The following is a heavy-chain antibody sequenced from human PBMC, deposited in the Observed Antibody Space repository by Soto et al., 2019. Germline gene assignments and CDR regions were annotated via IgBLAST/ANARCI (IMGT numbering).Heavy chain of an antibody. CDR1: GYTFTRYY. CDR3: ARTLTPNPAEYFQH. CDR2: INPSGGST. J-gene: IGHJ1*01. Sequence: ASVKVSCKASGYTFTRYYVHWVRQAPGQGLEWMGIINPSGGSTTYAQKFQGRVTMTRDTSTSTVYMELSSLRSEDTAVYYCARTLTPNPAEYFQHWGQGTLVTVSS. V-gene: IGHV1-46*03. D-gene: IGHD3-16*01.